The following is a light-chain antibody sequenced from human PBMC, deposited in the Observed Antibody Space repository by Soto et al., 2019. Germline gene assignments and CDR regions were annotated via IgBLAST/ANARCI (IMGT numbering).Light chain of an antibody. CDR1: QTILYSSNNKSY. CDR2: WSS. Sequence: DIVMTQSPDSLAVSLGEGASINCKSSQTILYSSNNKSYLAWYLQSPGQPPKLLIYWSSTRESGVPYRFSGSGSGTDFTLAIIILQAEDVAVYYCQQYYSSPRTFRQGNKEQI. J-gene: IGKJ1*01. CDR3: QQYYSSPRT. V-gene: IGKV4-1*01.